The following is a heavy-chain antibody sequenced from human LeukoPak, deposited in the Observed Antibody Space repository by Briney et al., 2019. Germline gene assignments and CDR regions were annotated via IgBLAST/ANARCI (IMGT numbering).Heavy chain of an antibody. D-gene: IGHD4-23*01. J-gene: IGHJ4*02. CDR2: ISTGSSTT. CDR1: EFAFSTYN. CDR3: AGVAAGYSVNYFDY. Sequence: GGSLRLSCAASEFAFSTYNMNWVRQAPGKGLEWVSYISTGSSTTYYADSVKGQFTISRDNVENSLYLQMNSLRDEDTAVYYCAGVAAGYSVNYFDYWGQGTLVTVSS. V-gene: IGHV3-48*02.